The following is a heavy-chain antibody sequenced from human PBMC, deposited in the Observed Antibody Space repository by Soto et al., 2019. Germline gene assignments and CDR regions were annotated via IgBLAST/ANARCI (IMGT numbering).Heavy chain of an antibody. CDR2: IYYSGST. D-gene: IGHD6-6*01. J-gene: IGHJ5*02. CDR3: ARGYSSSSIWFDP. V-gene: IGHV4-39*01. CDR1: GGSISSSSYY. Sequence: QLQLQESGPGLVKPSETLSLTCTVSGGSISSSSYYWGWIRQPPGKGLEWIGSIYYSGSTYYNPSLKSRVTISVDTSKNQFSLKLSSVTAADTAVYYCARGYSSSSIWFDPWGQGTLVTVSS.